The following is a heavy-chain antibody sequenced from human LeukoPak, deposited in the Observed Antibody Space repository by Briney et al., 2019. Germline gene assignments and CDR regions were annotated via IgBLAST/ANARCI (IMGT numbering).Heavy chain of an antibody. CDR1: GGSFSGYY. V-gene: IGHV4-34*01. D-gene: IGHD3-10*01. J-gene: IGHJ4*02. Sequence: SETLSLTCAAYGGSFSGYYWSWIRQPPGKGLEWIGEINHSGSTNYNPSLKSRVTISVDTSKNQFSLKLSSVTAADTAVYYCARQERLLWFGELSSHFDYWGQGTLVTVSS. CDR3: ARQERLLWFGELSSHFDY. CDR2: INHSGST.